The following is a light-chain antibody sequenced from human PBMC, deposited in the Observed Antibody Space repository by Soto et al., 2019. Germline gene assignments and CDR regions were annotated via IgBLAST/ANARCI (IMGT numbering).Light chain of an antibody. CDR2: DAS. CDR3: QQFNSYPIT. Sequence: AIPLPQSPSSLSASVGDRVTITCRASQGISSALAWYQQKPGKAPKLLIYDASSLESGVPSRFSGSGSGTDFTLTISTLQPEDFATYYCQQFNSYPITFGQGTRLEIK. V-gene: IGKV1-13*02. CDR1: QGISSA. J-gene: IGKJ5*01.